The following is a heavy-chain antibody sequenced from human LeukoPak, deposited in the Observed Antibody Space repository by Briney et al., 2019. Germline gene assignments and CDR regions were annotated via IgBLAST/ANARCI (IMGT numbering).Heavy chain of an antibody. CDR1: GGSFSGYY. V-gene: IGHV4-34*09. CDR2: INHSGST. Sequence: KSSETLSLTCAVYGGSFSGYYWSWIRQPPGKGLEWIGEINHSGSTNYNPSLKSRVTISVDTSKNQFSLKLSSVTAADTAVYYCARAVRTMSFDYWGQGTLVTVSS. D-gene: IGHD3-22*01. CDR3: ARAVRTMSFDY. J-gene: IGHJ4*02.